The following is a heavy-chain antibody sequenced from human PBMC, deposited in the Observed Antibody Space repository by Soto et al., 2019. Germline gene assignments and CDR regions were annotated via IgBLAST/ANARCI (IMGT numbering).Heavy chain of an antibody. CDR1: GFTFSNAW. D-gene: IGHD4-17*01. J-gene: IGHJ4*02. Sequence: GGSLRLSCAASGFTFSNAWMNWVRQAPGKGLEWVGRIKSKTDGGTTDYAAPVKGRFTISRDDSKNTLYLQMNSLKTEDTAVYYCTTDRRDDYGGLYFDYWGQGTLVTVSS. V-gene: IGHV3-15*07. CDR3: TTDRRDDYGGLYFDY. CDR2: IKSKTDGGTT.